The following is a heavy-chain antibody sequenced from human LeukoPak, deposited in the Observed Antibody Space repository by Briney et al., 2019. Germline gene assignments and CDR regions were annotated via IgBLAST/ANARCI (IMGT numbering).Heavy chain of an antibody. D-gene: IGHD3-10*01. CDR2: IYHSGST. J-gene: IGHJ4*02. V-gene: IGHV4-38-2*02. Sequence: SETLSLTCTVSGYSISSGYYWGWIRQPPGKGLEWIGSIYHSGSTYYNPSLKSRVTISVDTSKNQFSLKLSSVTAADTAVYYCAREGVRGPLDYWGQGTLVTVSS. CDR3: AREGVRGPLDY. CDR1: GYSISSGYY.